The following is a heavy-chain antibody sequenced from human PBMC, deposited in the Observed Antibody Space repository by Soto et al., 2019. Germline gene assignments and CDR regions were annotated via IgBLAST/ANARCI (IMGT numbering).Heavy chain of an antibody. D-gene: IGHD3-10*01. J-gene: IGHJ6*02. CDR1: GFTFDDYA. V-gene: IGHV3-9*01. CDR2: ISWNSGSI. CDR3: AKAMGGSGSYYRNGYYYGMDV. Sequence: EVQLVESGGGLVQPGRSLRLSCAASGFTFDDYAMHWVRQAPGKGLGWVSGISWNSGSIGYADSVKGRFTISRDNAKNSLYLQMNSLRAEDTALYYCAKAMGGSGSYYRNGYYYGMDVWGQGTTVTVSS.